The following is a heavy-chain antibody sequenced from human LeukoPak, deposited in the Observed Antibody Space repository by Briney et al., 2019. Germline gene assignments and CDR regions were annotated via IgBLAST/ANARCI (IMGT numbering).Heavy chain of an antibody. CDR1: GFTFSSYC. D-gene: IGHD3-3*01. Sequence: PVGSLRLSCAASGFTFSSYCMHWVRQAPGKGLEWVAFILDVGSNKYYADSVKGRFTISRDNSKNTLYLQMNSLRAEDTAVYYCAKGITIFGVVIRYSYYMDVWGKGTLVTVSS. CDR2: ILDVGSNK. CDR3: AKGITIFGVVIRYSYYMDV. J-gene: IGHJ6*03. V-gene: IGHV3-30*02.